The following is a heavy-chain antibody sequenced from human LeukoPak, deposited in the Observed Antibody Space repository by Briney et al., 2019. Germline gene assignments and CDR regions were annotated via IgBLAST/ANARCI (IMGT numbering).Heavy chain of an antibody. J-gene: IGHJ6*02. CDR3: TRDLMDYDVSTGLHHYYMDV. V-gene: IGHV3-53*01. Sequence: GGSLRLSCAASGFTVSSNYMSWVRQAPGKGLEWVSVIYSGGSTYYADSVKGRFTISRDNSKNTLYLQMNTLRVDDTAVYYCTRDLMDYDVSTGLHHYYMDVWGQGTTVTVSS. D-gene: IGHD3-9*01. CDR2: IYSGGST. CDR1: GFTVSSNY.